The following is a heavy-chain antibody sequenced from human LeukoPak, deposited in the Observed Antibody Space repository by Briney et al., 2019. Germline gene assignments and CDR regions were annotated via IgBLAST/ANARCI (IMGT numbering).Heavy chain of an antibody. CDR3: ARNRGGGSGYSDY. CDR1: GFTFSSYA. D-gene: IGHD3-22*01. J-gene: IGHJ4*02. CDR2: ISGSGGST. V-gene: IGHV3-23*01. Sequence: PGGSLRLSCAASGFTFSSYAMSWVRQAPGKGLEWVSGISGSGGSTYYADSVKGRFTISRDNSKNTLYLQMTSLRAEDTAVYYCARNRGGGSGYSDYWGQGTLVTVSS.